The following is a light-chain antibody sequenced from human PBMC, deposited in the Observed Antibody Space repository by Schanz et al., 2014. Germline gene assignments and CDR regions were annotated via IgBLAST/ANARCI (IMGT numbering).Light chain of an antibody. CDR3: CSYAGSSTLWV. J-gene: IGLJ3*02. V-gene: IGLV2-23*01. CDR1: SSDVGSYNL. CDR2: EAT. Sequence: QSALTQPASVSGSPGQSITISCTGTSSDVGSYNLVSWYQHHPGKAPKIIIFEATERPSGVSNRFSGSKSGNTASLTISGLQAEDEADYYCCSYAGSSTLWVFGGGTKLTVL.